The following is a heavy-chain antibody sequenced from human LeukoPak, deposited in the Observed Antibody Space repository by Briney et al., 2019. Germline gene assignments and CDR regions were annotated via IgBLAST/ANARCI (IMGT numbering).Heavy chain of an antibody. V-gene: IGHV3-23*01. CDR2: ISGSSGPT. Sequence: TGGSLRLSCAASGFTFSSYAMSWVRQAPGKGLEWVSAISGSSGPTHYADSVKGRFTISRDNSKNTLYLQMNSLRAEDTAVYYCAKGSSWSKYYFDYRGQGTLVTVSS. D-gene: IGHD6-13*01. J-gene: IGHJ4*02. CDR1: GFTFSSYA. CDR3: AKGSSWSKYYFDY.